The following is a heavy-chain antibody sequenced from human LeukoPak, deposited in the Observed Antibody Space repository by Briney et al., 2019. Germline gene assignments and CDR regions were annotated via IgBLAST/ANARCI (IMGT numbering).Heavy chain of an antibody. V-gene: IGHV1-2*02. CDR1: GYTFTGYY. D-gene: IGHD2-21*01. J-gene: IGHJ4*02. Sequence: GASVKVFCKASGYTFTGYYMHWVRQAPGQGLEWMGWINPNSGGTNYAQKFQGRVTMTRDTSISTAYMELSSLRSEHTAVYYCARDPIGYSPDYFDYWGQGTLVTVSS. CDR3: ARDPIGYSPDYFDY. CDR2: INPNSGGT.